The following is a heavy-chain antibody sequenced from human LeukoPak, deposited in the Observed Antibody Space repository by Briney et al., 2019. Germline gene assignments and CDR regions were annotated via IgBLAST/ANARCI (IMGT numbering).Heavy chain of an antibody. CDR1: GYTLTELS. D-gene: IGHD1-26*01. J-gene: IGHJ4*02. V-gene: IGHV1-2*02. CDR2: INPNSGGT. Sequence: GASVKVSCKVSGYTLTELSMHWVRQAPGQGLEWMGWINPNSGGTNYAQKFQGRVTMTRDTSISTAYMELSRLRSDDTAVYYCARHYSGDYWGQGTLVTASS. CDR3: ARHYSGDY.